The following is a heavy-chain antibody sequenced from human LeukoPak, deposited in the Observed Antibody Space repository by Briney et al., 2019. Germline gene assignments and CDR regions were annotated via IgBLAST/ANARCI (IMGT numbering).Heavy chain of an antibody. D-gene: IGHD4-17*01. CDR2: ISPSSHYI. Sequence: GGSLRLSCAGSGFTFSNYSINWVRQAPGKGLEWVSSISPSSHYIYYADSVRGRFTISRDNAKNSLYLQMNSLRAEDTALYHCAREIDYGDPVVDYWGQGTLVTVSS. CDR1: GFTFSNYS. V-gene: IGHV3-21*04. CDR3: AREIDYGDPVVDY. J-gene: IGHJ4*02.